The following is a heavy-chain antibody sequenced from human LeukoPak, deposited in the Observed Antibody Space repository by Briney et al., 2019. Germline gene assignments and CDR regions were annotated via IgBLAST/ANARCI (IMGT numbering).Heavy chain of an antibody. CDR1: GFTFRSYG. J-gene: IGHJ4*02. Sequence: PGGSLRLSCAASGFTFRSYGMHWVRQAPGKGLEWVAFIGYDGNNKYYADSVKGRFTISRDNSKNTLYVQVNSLRAEDTAVYYCAKLLTGTTPGAIDYWGQGTLVTVSS. V-gene: IGHV3-30*02. D-gene: IGHD1-1*01. CDR3: AKLLTGTTPGAIDY. CDR2: IGYDGNNK.